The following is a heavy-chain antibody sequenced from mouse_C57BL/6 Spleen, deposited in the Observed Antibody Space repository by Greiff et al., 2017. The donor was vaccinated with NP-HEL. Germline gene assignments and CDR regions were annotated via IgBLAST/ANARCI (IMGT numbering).Heavy chain of an antibody. J-gene: IGHJ2*01. CDR1: GYTFTDYN. Sequence: EVQLQQSGPELVKPGASVKIPCKASGYTFTDYNMDWVKQSHGKSLEWIGDINPNNGGTIYNQKFKGKATLTVYKSSSTAYMELRSLTSEDTAVYYCARPNYYGSSFDYWGQGTTLTVSS. V-gene: IGHV1-18*01. CDR3: ARPNYYGSSFDY. D-gene: IGHD1-1*01. CDR2: INPNNGGT.